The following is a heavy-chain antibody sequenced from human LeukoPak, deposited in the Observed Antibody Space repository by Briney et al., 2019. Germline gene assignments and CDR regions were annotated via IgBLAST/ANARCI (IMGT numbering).Heavy chain of an antibody. CDR1: GGSFSGYY. CDR2: INHSGST. Sequence: PSETLSLACAVYGGSFSGYYWSWIRQPPGKGLEWIGEINHSGSTNYNPSHKSRVTISVDTSKNQFSLKLSSVTAADTAVYYCARRWVGFDYWGQGTLVTVSS. J-gene: IGHJ4*02. D-gene: IGHD4-23*01. V-gene: IGHV4-34*01. CDR3: ARRWVGFDY.